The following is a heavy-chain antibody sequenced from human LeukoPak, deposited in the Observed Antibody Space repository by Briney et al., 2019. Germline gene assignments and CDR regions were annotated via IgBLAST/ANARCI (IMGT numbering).Heavy chain of an antibody. CDR3: ARGDYDILTGYSD. V-gene: IGHV1-69*04. CDR2: IIPILGIA. J-gene: IGHJ4*02. CDR1: GGTFSSFA. D-gene: IGHD3-9*01. Sequence: AVKVSCKASGGTFSSFAISWVRPAPGQGLEWMGRIIPILGIANYAQKFQGRVTIPADKSTSTGYMELSSLRSEDTGVYYCARGDYDILTGYSDWGQGTLVTVSS.